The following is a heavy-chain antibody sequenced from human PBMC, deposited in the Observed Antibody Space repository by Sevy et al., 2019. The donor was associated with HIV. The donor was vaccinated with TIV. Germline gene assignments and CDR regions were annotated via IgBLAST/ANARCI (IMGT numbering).Heavy chain of an antibody. CDR1: GFTFSSYG. V-gene: IGHV3-33*01. CDR2: IWYDGSNK. CDR3: ARDEAPMAQGDYYYYYGMDV. J-gene: IGHJ6*02. Sequence: GGSLRLSCAASGFTFSSYGMHRVRQAPGKGLEWVAVIWYDGSNKYYADSVKGRFTISRDNSKNTLYLQMNSLRAEDTAVYYCARDEAPMAQGDYYYYYGMDVWGQGTTVTVSS. D-gene: IGHD3-10*01.